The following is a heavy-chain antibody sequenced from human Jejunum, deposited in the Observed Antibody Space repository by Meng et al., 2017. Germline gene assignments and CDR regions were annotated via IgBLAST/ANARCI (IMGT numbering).Heavy chain of an antibody. D-gene: IGHD3-9*01. Sequence: ASVKVSCKASGYTFTDNHLHWVRQAPGQGLDWMGAINPHTGDTRHAQKFQGRVTMTRDTSISTAYMELTRVRSDDTAVYYCTRGGPSKDLNKAKVDIFAAWGQG. CDR1: GYTFTDNH. V-gene: IGHV1-2*02. J-gene: IGHJ4*01. CDR2: INPHTGDT. CDR3: TRGGPSKDLNKAKVDIFAA.